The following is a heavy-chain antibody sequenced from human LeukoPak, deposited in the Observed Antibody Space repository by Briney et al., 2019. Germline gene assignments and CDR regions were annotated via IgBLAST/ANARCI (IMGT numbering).Heavy chain of an antibody. CDR3: ARIGGTRVFGDY. CDR1: GVSISSDGYY. CDR2: IYYSGT. J-gene: IGHJ4*02. Sequence: PWETLSLTCTFSGVSISSDGYYWGWVRQPPGKGLEWIGTIYYSGTYYNPSLKSRVTVSVDTSKNQFSLKLSSVTAADTAVYYCARIGGTRVFGDYWGQGILVTVSS. D-gene: IGHD2-15*01. V-gene: IGHV4-39*01.